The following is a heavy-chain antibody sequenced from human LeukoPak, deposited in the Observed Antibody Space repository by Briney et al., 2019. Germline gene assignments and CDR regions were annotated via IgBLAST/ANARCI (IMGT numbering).Heavy chain of an antibody. D-gene: IGHD7-27*01. CDR2: ISYDGSNK. V-gene: IGHV3-30*18. CDR1: GFTFSSYG. J-gene: IGHJ4*02. Sequence: PGGSLRLSCAASGFTFSSYGMHWVRQAPGKGLEWVAVISYDGSNKYYADSVKGRFTISRDNSKNTLSLQMDSLSTEDTAVYYCAKDLGTSPTPRGYFDYWGQGTLVTVSS. CDR3: AKDLGTSPTPRGYFDY.